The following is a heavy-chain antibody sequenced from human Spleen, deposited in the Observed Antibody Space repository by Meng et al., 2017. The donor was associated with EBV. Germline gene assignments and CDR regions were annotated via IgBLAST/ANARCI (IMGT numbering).Heavy chain of an antibody. CDR3: AHTAPGGRFDP. V-gene: IGHV2-5*02. CDR2: IYWDDDK. Sequence: QITLKESGPTLVKPTXTLTLTCTFSGFSLNTRGMGVGWIRQPPGKALDWLALIYWDDDKRYSPSLKTRLTITKDASRNQVVLTMTNMDPVDTATYFCAHTAPGGRFDPWGQGTMVTVS. D-gene: IGHD6-25*01. J-gene: IGHJ5*02. CDR1: GFSLNTRGMG.